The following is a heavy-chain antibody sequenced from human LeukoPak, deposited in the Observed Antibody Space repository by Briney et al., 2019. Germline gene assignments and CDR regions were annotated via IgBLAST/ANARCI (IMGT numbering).Heavy chain of an antibody. Sequence: SGGSLRLSCAASGFTFSTYGMHWVRQAPGKGLEWGAVISYDGRNKYYADSVKGRFTISRDNSKNTLYLQMNSLRAEDTAVYYCAKSGAGILWFGELDYWGQGTLVTVSS. CDR1: GFTFSTYG. V-gene: IGHV3-30*18. D-gene: IGHD3-10*01. J-gene: IGHJ4*02. CDR2: ISYDGRNK. CDR3: AKSGAGILWFGELDY.